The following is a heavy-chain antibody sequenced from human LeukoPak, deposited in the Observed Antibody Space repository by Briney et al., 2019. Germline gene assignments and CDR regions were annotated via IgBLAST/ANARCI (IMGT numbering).Heavy chain of an antibody. V-gene: IGHV5-51*01. D-gene: IGHD1/OR15-1a*01. CDR1: GYSFTSYW. CDR3: AGRNMGGMDV. Sequence: GESLKISCTGSGYSFTSYWIGWVRQMPRKGLERIRIIYTGDSDTSYSPSFQGQVTISADKSISTAHLQWSGLEAADTAKYYCAGRNMGGMDVWGQGTTVTVSS. CDR2: IYTGDSDT. J-gene: IGHJ6*02.